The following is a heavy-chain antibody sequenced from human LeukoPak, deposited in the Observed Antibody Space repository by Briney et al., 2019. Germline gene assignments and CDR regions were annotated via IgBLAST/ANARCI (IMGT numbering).Heavy chain of an antibody. J-gene: IGHJ5*02. CDR3: ARGFRGVIERWSDP. CDR2: INHSGST. V-gene: IGHV4-34*01. D-gene: IGHD3-16*02. CDR1: GGSFSGYY. Sequence: SETLSLTCAVYGGSFSGYYWSWIRQPPGKGLEWIGEINHSGSTNYNPSLKSRVTISVDTSKNQFSLKLSSVTAADTAVYYCARGFRGVIERWSDPWGQGTLVTVSS.